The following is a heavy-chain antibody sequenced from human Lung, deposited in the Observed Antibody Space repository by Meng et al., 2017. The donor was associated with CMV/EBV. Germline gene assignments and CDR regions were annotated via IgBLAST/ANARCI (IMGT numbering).Heavy chain of an antibody. CDR1: GFTLSNYW. J-gene: IGHJ4*02. CDR2: IGKEGRDI. V-gene: IGHV3-7*04. Sequence: EVHLMESGGGLVQPGGSLRLSCAASGFTLSNYWMPWVRRSPGKGLEWVANIGKEGRDIYYVDSVKGRFTISRDNAKNSLYLQMNSLRVDDTAVYYCARDPDWHQFDYWGQGTLVTVAS. D-gene: IGHD3-9*01. CDR3: ARDPDWHQFDY.